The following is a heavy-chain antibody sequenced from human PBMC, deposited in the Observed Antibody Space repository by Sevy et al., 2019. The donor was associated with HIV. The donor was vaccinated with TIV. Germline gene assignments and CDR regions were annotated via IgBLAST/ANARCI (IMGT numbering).Heavy chain of an antibody. CDR3: ARVSVYYYDTSGYYTTGNAFDI. D-gene: IGHD3-22*01. CDR2: IYSGVST. CDR1: GFTVSSNY. Sequence: GGSLRLSCAASGFTVSSNYMSWVRQAPGKGLEWVSVIYSGVSTYYADSVKGRFTISRDNSKNTPYLQMNSLRAEDTAVYYCARVSVYYYDTSGYYTTGNAFDIWGQGTMVTVSS. V-gene: IGHV3-53*01. J-gene: IGHJ3*02.